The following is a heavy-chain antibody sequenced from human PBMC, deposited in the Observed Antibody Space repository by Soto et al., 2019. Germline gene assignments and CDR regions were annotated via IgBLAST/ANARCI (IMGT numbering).Heavy chain of an antibody. Sequence: ASVKVSCKASGYTFTSYGISWARQAPGQGLEWMGWISAYNGNTNYAQKLQGRVTMTTDTSTSTAYMELRSLRSDDTAVYYCAGGIAVAGISWFDPWGQGTLVTVSS. V-gene: IGHV1-18*01. CDR1: GYTFTSYG. D-gene: IGHD6-19*01. CDR3: AGGIAVAGISWFDP. CDR2: ISAYNGNT. J-gene: IGHJ5*02.